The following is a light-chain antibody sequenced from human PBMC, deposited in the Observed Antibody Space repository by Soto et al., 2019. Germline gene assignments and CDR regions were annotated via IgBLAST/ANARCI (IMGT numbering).Light chain of an antibody. CDR1: QSISDT. Sequence: VMTQSPTPPSLSPGGRATLSRRASQSISDTLAWYQQKPGQAPRLLLYGASTRAPGFPDRFSGSGSGTDFTLTISRLEPEDFAVYYCQQRSNWPPITFGQGTRLEIK. CDR3: QQRSNWPPIT. J-gene: IGKJ5*01. V-gene: IGKV3-11*01. CDR2: GAS.